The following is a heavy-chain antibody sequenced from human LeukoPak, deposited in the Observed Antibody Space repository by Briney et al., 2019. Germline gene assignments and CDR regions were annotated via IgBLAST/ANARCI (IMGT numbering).Heavy chain of an antibody. V-gene: IGHV3-48*03. J-gene: IGHJ6*02. D-gene: IGHD3-3*01. CDR1: GFTFSSYE. CDR3: ASGSNYDFWSGYPPGYGMDV. Sequence: GGSLRLSCAASGFTFSSYEMNWVRQAPGKGLEGVSYISSSGSTIYYAHSVKGRFTISRDNAKNSLYLQMNSLRAEDTAVYYCASGSNYDFWSGYPPGYGMDVWGQGTTVTVSS. CDR2: ISSSGSTI.